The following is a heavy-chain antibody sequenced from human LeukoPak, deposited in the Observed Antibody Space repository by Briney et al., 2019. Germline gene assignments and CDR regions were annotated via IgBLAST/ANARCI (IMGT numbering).Heavy chain of an antibody. CDR1: GFTFSSYS. CDR2: ISTSSSTI. V-gene: IGHV3-48*01. D-gene: IGHD3-3*01. J-gene: IGHJ4*02. CDR3: ARDRIPYYDFLSGYGY. Sequence: GGSLRLSCAASGFTFSSYSMNWVRQAPGKGLEWVSYISTSSSTIYYADSVKGRFTISRDNAKNSLYLQMNSLRAGDTAVYYCARDRIPYYDFLSGYGYWGQGTLVTVSS.